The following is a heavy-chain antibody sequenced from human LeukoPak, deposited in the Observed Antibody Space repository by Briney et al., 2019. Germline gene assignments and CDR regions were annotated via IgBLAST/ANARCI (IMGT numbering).Heavy chain of an antibody. J-gene: IGHJ4*02. CDR3: AKDQFRGGFYHGSGNYYNFDY. V-gene: IGHV3-7*01. CDR1: GFTFSNYW. D-gene: IGHD3-10*01. Sequence: GGSLRLSCEGSGFTFSNYWMSWVRQAPGKGLEWVANIQQHGSETYYGDSVKGRFTISRDNAKNSLYLQMNSLRAEDTAVYYCAKDQFRGGFYHGSGNYYNFDYWGQGTMVIVSS. CDR2: IQQHGSET.